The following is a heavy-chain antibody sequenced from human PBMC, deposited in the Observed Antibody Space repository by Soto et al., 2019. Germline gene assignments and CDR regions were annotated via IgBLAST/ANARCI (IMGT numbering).Heavy chain of an antibody. CDR3: ASGKGSSRAFDI. Sequence: SETLSLTCAVSGGSISSSNWWSWVRQPPGRGLEWIGEIYHSGSTNYNPSLKSRVTISVDKSKNQFSLKLSSVTAADTAVYYCASGKGSSRAFDIWGQGIMVTVSS. J-gene: IGHJ3*02. V-gene: IGHV4-4*02. CDR2: IYHSGST. D-gene: IGHD1-26*01. CDR1: GGSISSSNW.